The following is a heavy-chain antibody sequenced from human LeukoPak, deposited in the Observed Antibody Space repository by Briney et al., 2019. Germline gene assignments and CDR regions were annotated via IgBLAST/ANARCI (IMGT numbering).Heavy chain of an antibody. D-gene: IGHD6-19*01. J-gene: IGHJ6*02. CDR2: IYYSGNT. Sequence: SETLSLACTVSGASIKNDNYYWGWIRQPPGKGLEWIGSIYYSGNTYYNPSLKSRVTISVDKSKNQFSLKLSSVTAADTAVYYCARDAGKWLVGPGPKKYGMDAWGQGTTVTVSS. CDR3: ARDAGKWLVGPGPKKYGMDA. CDR1: GASIKNDNYY. V-gene: IGHV4-39*07.